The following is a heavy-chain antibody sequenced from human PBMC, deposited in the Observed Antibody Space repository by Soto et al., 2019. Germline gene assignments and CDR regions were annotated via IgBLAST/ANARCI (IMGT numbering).Heavy chain of an antibody. Sequence: QVQLQESGPGLVKPSETLSLTCTVSGGSVSSGSYYWSWIRQPPGKGLEWIGYIYYSGSTNYNPSLKSRIPISVDTSRNQFSLKLSSVTAADTAVYYCARDHGDGYNFPWFDYWGQGTLVTVSS. V-gene: IGHV4-61*01. D-gene: IGHD5-12*01. CDR2: IYYSGST. J-gene: IGHJ4*02. CDR1: GGSVSSGSYY. CDR3: ARDHGDGYNFPWFDY.